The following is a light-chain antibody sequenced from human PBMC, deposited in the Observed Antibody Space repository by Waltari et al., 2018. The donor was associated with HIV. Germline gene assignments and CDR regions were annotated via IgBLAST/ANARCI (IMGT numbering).Light chain of an antibody. V-gene: IGLV2-14*03. CDR2: DVT. Sequence: QSALTQPASVSGSPGQSITISCTGSSSDVGGYNFVSWYQQHPGKAPSVLIYDVTTRPAGVSARFSGSRSGDTASLTISGLQPEDEADYYCESYTSTSVWVFGGGTRLTVL. J-gene: IGLJ3*02. CDR3: ESYTSTSVWV. CDR1: SSDVGGYNF.